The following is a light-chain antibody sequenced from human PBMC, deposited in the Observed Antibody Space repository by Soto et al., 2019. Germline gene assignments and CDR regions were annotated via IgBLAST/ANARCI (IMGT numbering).Light chain of an antibody. V-gene: IGKV1-39*01. CDR2: AAS. CDR3: QQSFAVPPT. Sequence: DIQMTQSPSSLSASVGDRVTIDCRANETVSIYLNWYQQKLGKAPKLLIYAASTLQTGVPSRFSGSGSGRDFTLTISGLQPDDFATYHCQQSFAVPPTFGQGTKVEVK. J-gene: IGKJ1*01. CDR1: ETVSIY.